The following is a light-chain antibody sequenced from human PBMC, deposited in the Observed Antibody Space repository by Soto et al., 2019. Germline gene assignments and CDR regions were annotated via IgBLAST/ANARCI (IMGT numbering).Light chain of an antibody. CDR2: AAS. Sequence: IQVTQSHSSLSASVGDEVTITCRASQTIMTYLNWYQLKPGKPPRLLIYAASSLQSGVPSRFSGSGSGTDFTLTITSLQPEDFATYSCQQSYNSPQTFGQGTKVDIK. J-gene: IGKJ1*01. CDR1: QTIMTY. CDR3: QQSYNSPQT. V-gene: IGKV1-39*01.